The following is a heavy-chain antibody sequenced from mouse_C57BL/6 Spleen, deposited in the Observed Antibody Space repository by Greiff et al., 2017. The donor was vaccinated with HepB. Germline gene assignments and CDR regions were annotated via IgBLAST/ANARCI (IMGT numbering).Heavy chain of an antibody. D-gene: IGHD3-2*02. CDR1: GYAFSSSW. J-gene: IGHJ2*01. CDR3: ARSRDSSGFDY. CDR2: IYPGDGDT. V-gene: IGHV1-82*01. Sequence: QVQLKESGPELVKPGASVKISCKASGYAFSSSWMNWVKQRPGKGLEWIGRIYPGDGDTNYNGKFKGKATLTGDKSSSTAYMQLSSLTSEDSAVYFCARSRDSSGFDYWGQGTTLTVSS.